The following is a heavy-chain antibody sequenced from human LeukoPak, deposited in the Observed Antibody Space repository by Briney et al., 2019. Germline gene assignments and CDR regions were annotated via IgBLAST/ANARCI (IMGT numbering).Heavy chain of an antibody. CDR1: GFTFSSHL. CDR2: VNTDGRST. CDR3: AREGRIMGATIDY. Sequence: GGSLRLSCAASGFTFSSHLMHWVRQAPGKGLVWVSRVNTDGRSTSYADSVKGRFTISRDNAKNTLYLQMDSLRAEDTAVYYCAREGRIMGATIDYWGQGALVAVSS. J-gene: IGHJ4*02. V-gene: IGHV3-74*01. D-gene: IGHD1-26*01.